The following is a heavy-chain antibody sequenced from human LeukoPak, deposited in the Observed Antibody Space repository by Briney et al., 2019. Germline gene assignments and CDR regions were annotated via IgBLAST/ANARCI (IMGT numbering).Heavy chain of an antibody. V-gene: IGHV3-53*01. CDR3: ARAGAVTTPDNYFDY. J-gene: IGHJ4*02. D-gene: IGHD4-11*01. CDR1: GFTVSSNY. Sequence: GGSLRLSCAASGFTVSSNYMSWVRQAPGKGLEWVSVIYSGGSTYYADSVKGRFTISRDNAKNSLYLQMNSLRAEDTAVYYCARAGAVTTPDNYFDYWGQGTLVTVSS. CDR2: IYSGGST.